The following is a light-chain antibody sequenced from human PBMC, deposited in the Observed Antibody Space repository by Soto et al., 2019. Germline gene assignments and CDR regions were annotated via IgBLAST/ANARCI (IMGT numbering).Light chain of an antibody. V-gene: IGLV3-1*01. CDR1: KLGDKY. CDR3: QAWDSSTYV. J-gene: IGLJ1*01. Sequence: SYELTQPPSVSVSPGQTASITCSGDKLGDKYASWYQQKPGQSPVLVLYQNTKRPSGIPERFSGSNSGNTATLTISGTQPMDEADYFCQAWDSSTYVFGTGTKVTVL. CDR2: QNT.